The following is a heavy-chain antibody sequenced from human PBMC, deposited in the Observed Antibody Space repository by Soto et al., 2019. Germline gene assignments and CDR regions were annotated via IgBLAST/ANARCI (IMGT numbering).Heavy chain of an antibody. D-gene: IGHD3-22*01. Sequence: QVHLVESGGGLVKPGGSLRLSCAASEFTFSDYYMTWIRQAPGKGLEWVSYISDSGTTKYYADSVKGRFTISRDNAKFLLYLQMSGLRDEDRAVYYCARYYYDSSGYDGMDVWGQGTTVTVSS. CDR3: ARYYYDSSGYDGMDV. CDR2: ISDSGTTK. CDR1: EFTFSDYY. J-gene: IGHJ6*02. V-gene: IGHV3-11*04.